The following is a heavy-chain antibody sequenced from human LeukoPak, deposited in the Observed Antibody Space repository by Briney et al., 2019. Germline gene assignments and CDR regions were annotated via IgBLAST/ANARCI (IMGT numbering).Heavy chain of an antibody. V-gene: IGHV3-23*01. Sequence: GGSLRLSCAASGFTFSSYAMRWVRQAPGKGREWGSAISGSGGSTYYADSVKGRFTISRDNSKNTLYLQMNSLRAEDTAVYYCAKVGSAYRDDTGCPDYWGQGTLVTVSS. CDR1: GFTFSSYA. CDR3: AKVGSAYRDDTGCPDY. D-gene: IGHD5-18*01. CDR2: ISGSGGST. J-gene: IGHJ4*02.